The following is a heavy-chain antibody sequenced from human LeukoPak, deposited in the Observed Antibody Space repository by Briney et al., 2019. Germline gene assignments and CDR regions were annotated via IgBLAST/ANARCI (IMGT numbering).Heavy chain of an antibody. J-gene: IGHJ4*02. D-gene: IGHD3-3*01. V-gene: IGHV1-18*01. Sequence: GASLKVSCKPSVYTFTSYGICWVRQAPGQRLEWVGGISAYNGNTNNAQKFQGRETLTTDESTSTASIKLSSLRPEDTAVYYCAAEWLITSVEAAALDYWGQGTLVTVSS. CDR3: AAEWLITSVEAAALDY. CDR2: ISAYNGNT. CDR1: VYTFTSYG.